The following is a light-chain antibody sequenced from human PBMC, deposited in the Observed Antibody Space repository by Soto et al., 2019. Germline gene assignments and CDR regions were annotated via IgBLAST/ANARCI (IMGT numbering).Light chain of an antibody. CDR1: SNDVGNYNY. V-gene: IGLV2-8*01. CDR2: EVS. CDR3: SSYSGTNNLLI. Sequence: QSALTQPPSASGSPGQSVTISCTGTSNDVGNYNYVSWYQQHPGKAPKVLISEVSKRPSGVPDRFSGSKSGNMASLTVSGLQAEDEADYYCSSYSGTNNLLIFGGGTKVTVL. J-gene: IGLJ2*01.